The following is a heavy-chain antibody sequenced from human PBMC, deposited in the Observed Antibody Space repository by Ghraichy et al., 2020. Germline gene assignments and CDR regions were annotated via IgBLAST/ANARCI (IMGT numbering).Heavy chain of an antibody. CDR3: ARERNYCTSITCQQNYDYYYMDV. V-gene: IGHV3-74*01. J-gene: IGHJ6*03. D-gene: IGHD3-10*01. CDR2: INSDGSRT. CDR1: GFAGFTFGTYW. Sequence: GESLNISCAASGFAGFTFGTYWMHWVRQAPGKGLVWVSRINSDGSRTSNADFAKGRFTISRDNAKNTLYLEMNSLRAEDPAVYYCARERNYCTSITCQQNYDYYYMDVWGKGTTVTVSS.